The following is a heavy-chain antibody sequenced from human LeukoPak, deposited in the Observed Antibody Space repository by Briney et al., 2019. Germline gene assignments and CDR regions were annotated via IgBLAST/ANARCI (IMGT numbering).Heavy chain of an antibody. CDR3: ARDRRESTKPNDAFDI. D-gene: IGHD1-1*01. CDR2: INHSGST. Sequence: SETLSLTCAVYGGSFSGYYWSWIRQPPGKGLEWIGEINHSGSTNYNPSLKSRVTISVDTSKKQLSLKLTSVTAADTAVYYCARDRRESTKPNDAFDIWGQGTMVTVSS. V-gene: IGHV4-34*01. J-gene: IGHJ3*02. CDR1: GGSFSGYY.